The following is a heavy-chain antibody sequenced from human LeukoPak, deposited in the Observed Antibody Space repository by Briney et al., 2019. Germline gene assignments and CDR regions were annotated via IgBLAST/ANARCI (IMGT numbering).Heavy chain of an antibody. D-gene: IGHD4-23*01. V-gene: IGHV4-34*01. CDR2: INHSGST. CDR3: ASDYGGPYYYYGMDV. CDR1: GGSFSGYY. J-gene: IGHJ6*02. Sequence: SETLSLTCAVYGGSFSGYYWSWIRQPPGKGLEWIGEINHSGSTNYNPPLKSRVTISVDTSKNQFSLKLSSVTAADTAVYYCASDYGGPYYYYGMDVWGQGTTVTVSS.